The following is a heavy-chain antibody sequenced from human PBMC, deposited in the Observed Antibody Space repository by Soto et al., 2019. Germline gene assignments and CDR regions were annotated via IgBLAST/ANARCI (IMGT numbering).Heavy chain of an antibody. J-gene: IGHJ5*02. V-gene: IGHV4-34*01. Sequence: PSETLCVSWAVEGGSCIGYGCSWIRQTTGKGLEWIGEINHSGSTNYNPSLKSRVTISVDTSKNQFSLKLSSVTAADTAVYYCARVGMVRGVIANWFDPWGQGTLVTVSS. CDR2: INHSGST. D-gene: IGHD3-10*01. CDR3: ARVGMVRGVIANWFDP. CDR1: GGSCIGYG.